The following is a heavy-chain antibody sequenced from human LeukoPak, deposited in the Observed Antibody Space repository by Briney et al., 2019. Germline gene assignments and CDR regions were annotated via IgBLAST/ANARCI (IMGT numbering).Heavy chain of an antibody. D-gene: IGHD1-26*01. CDR3: ATNSGSYYAFDI. CDR1: GYTFSTYW. V-gene: IGHV3-74*01. J-gene: IGHJ3*02. Sequence: GGSLRLSCAASGYTFSTYWMHWVRQGPGKGLVWVSRINEDGSSTSYAESVRGRFTISRDNAKNTLYLQMNSLRAEDTAVYYCATNSGSYYAFDIWGQGTMVTVSS. CDR2: INEDGSST.